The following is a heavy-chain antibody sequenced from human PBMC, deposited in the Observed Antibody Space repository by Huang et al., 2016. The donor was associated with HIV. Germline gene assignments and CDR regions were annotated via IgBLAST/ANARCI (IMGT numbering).Heavy chain of an antibody. D-gene: IGHD2-15*01. Sequence: EVQLEESGGALVKPGGSLRLSCAATGFLFTTFTMHWVRQVPWKWLEWVSSISGSGSSIYYADAVKGRFTISRDNTKKSLYLQMSSLSVDDTAFYFCARGGPVGYFNLWGHGTLVSVSS. CDR2: ISGSGSSI. V-gene: IGHV3-21*01. CDR3: ARGGPVGYFNL. CDR1: GFLFTTFT. J-gene: IGHJ4*03.